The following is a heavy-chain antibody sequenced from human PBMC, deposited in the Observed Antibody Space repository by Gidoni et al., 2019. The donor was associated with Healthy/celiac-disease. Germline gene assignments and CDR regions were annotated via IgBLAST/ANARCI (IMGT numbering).Heavy chain of an antibody. CDR2: ISGSGGST. J-gene: IGHJ4*02. CDR3: ATMVRGVISYFDY. CDR1: GFTFSSYA. Sequence: EVQLLESGGGLVQPGGSLRLSCAASGFTFSSYAMSWVRQAPGKGLEWVSAISGSGGSTYYADSVKGRFTISRDNSKNTLYLQMNSLRAEDTAVYYCATMVRGVISYFDYWGQGTLVTVSS. V-gene: IGHV3-23*01. D-gene: IGHD3-10*01.